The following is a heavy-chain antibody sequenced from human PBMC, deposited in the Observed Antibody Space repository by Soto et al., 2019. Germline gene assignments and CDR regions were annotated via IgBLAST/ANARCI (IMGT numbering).Heavy chain of an antibody. CDR2: IYYSGST. D-gene: IGHD6-13*01. V-gene: IGHV4-59*08. CDR1: GCSISSYY. J-gene: IGHJ4*02. Sequence: SETLSLTSNVSGCSISSYYWSWIRQPPGKGLEWIGYIYYSGSTNYNPSLKSRVTIPVDTSKNQFSLRLSSVTAADTAVYYCARRYSSSFDYWGQGTLVTVSS. CDR3: ARRYSSSFDY.